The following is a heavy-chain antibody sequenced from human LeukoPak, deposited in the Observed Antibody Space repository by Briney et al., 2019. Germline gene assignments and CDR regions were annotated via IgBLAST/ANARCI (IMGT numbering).Heavy chain of an antibody. CDR2: ISGSGGST. V-gene: IGHV3-23*01. CDR1: GFTFSSYA. D-gene: IGHD3-10*01. Sequence: GGSLRLSCAASGFTFSSYAMSWVRQAPGKGLEWVSAISGSGGSTYYADSVKGRSTISRDNSKNTLYLQMNSLRAEDTAVYYCAKDRRFGELFPLDPWGQGTLVTVSS. CDR3: AKDRRFGELFPLDP. J-gene: IGHJ5*02.